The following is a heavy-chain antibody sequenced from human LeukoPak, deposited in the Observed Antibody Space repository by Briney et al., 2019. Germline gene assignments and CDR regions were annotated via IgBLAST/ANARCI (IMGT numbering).Heavy chain of an antibody. J-gene: IGHJ3*01. V-gene: IGHV3-23*01. CDR3: ARDIELST. D-gene: IGHD3-16*02. CDR2: ISGPGGTT. Sequence: GGSLRLSCAASGFTFTNCAMSWVRQAPDKGLEWVSTISGPGGTTYYTDSVKGRFTISRDNSKTTVYLQMNSLRAEDTAIYYCARDIELSTWGLGTMVTVSS. CDR1: GFTFTNCA.